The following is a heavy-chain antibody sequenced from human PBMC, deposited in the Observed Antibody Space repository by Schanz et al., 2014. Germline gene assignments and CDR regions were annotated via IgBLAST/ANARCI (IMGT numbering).Heavy chain of an antibody. CDR3: AKGPYYYYYMDV. CDR2: IWSDGTNE. Sequence: VQLVESGGGLVQPGGSLRLSCTASGFTFSDYWMSWVRQAPGKGPEWVAVIWSDGTNEYYADSVKGRFTISGDSSKYTVYLQMNSLRADDTAVYYCAKGPYYYYYMDVGGNGTTVTVSS. CDR1: GFTFSDYW. J-gene: IGHJ6*03. V-gene: IGHV3-33*08.